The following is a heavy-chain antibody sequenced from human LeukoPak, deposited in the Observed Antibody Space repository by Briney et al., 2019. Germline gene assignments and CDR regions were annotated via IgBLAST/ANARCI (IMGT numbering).Heavy chain of an antibody. CDR2: IWYDGSYK. V-gene: IGHV3-33*01. CDR1: GFSFSNYA. CDR3: ARGDCRITSCYNSDY. Sequence: GGSLRLSCAASGFSFSNYAMHCVRQAPGKGLEWVAVIWYDGSYKYYADSVKGRFTISRDNSKNTLDLQMNSLRAEDTAVYYCARGDCRITSCYNSDYWGQGTLVTVSS. D-gene: IGHD2-2*02. J-gene: IGHJ4*02.